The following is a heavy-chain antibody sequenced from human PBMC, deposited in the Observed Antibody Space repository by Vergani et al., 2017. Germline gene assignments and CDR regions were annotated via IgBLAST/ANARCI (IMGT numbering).Heavy chain of an antibody. CDR1: GFTFGYYA. CDR2: IRSKAYGQAT. Sequence: EVQLVESGGDLVQPGRSLRLSCTASGFTFGYYAMDWFRQAPGQGLEWVGGIRSKAYGQATIYAASVKGRFTISRDDSKSIAYLQMNNLQTEDTAMYYCARIRILTGYFDYWGQGTLVTVSS. J-gene: IGHJ4*02. V-gene: IGHV3-49*03. D-gene: IGHD3-9*01. CDR3: ARIRILTGYFDY.